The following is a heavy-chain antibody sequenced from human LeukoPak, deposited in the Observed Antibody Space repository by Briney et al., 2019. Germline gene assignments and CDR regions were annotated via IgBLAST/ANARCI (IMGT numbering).Heavy chain of an antibody. D-gene: IGHD3-3*01. Sequence: SETLSLTCAVYGGSFSGYYWSWIRQPPGKGLEWIGEINHSGSTNYNPSHKSRVTISVDTSKNQFSLRLSSVTAADTAVYYCARGDLKSGSNWGQGTLVTVSS. CDR2: INHSGST. J-gene: IGHJ4*02. V-gene: IGHV4-34*01. CDR3: ARGDLKSGSN. CDR1: GGSFSGYY.